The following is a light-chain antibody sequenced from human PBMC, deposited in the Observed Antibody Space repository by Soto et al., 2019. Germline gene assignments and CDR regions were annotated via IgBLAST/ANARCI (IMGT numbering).Light chain of an antibody. Sequence: QSVLTQPPSASGSPGQSVTISCTGTSSDVGGYNYVSWYQQRPGKAPKLIIYGVSKRPSGVSNRFSGSKSGNTASLTISGLQAEDEADYYCSSYTSSSTVVFGGGTKLTVL. CDR2: GVS. V-gene: IGLV2-14*01. CDR3: SSYTSSSTVV. J-gene: IGLJ2*01. CDR1: SSDVGGYNY.